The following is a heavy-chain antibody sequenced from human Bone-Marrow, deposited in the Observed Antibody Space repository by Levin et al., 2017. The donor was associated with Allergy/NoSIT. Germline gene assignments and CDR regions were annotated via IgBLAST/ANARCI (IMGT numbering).Heavy chain of an antibody. CDR2: ISYDGSNK. Sequence: GGSLRLSCAASGFTFSSYAMHWVRQAPGKGLEWVAVISYDGSNKYYADSVKGRFTISRDNSKNTLYLQMNSLRAEDTAVYYCARDYYHYGDYRLDYWGQGTLVTVSS. D-gene: IGHD4-17*01. J-gene: IGHJ4*02. CDR3: ARDYYHYGDYRLDY. CDR1: GFTFSSYA. V-gene: IGHV3-30-3*01.